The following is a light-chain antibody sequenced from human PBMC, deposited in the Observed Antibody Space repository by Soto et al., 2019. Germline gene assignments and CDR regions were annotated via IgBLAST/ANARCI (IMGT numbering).Light chain of an antibody. Sequence: IVMTQSPGTLSLSPGERSTLSCIRIQSVSSSYLACYQQKPGQAPRILIYGASTRATGIPDRFSGSGSGTDFTLTISRLEPEDSAVYYCQQYGSSPTWTFGQGTKVDIK. CDR1: QSVSSSY. V-gene: IGKV3-20*01. CDR3: QQYGSSPTWT. J-gene: IGKJ1*01. CDR2: GAS.